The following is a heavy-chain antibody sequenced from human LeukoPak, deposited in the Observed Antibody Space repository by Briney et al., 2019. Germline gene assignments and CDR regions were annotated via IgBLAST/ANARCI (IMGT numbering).Heavy chain of an antibody. D-gene: IGHD3-22*01. J-gene: IGHJ6*03. CDR3: ARHSSGYPNYYYFYMDV. CDR2: IHSSGST. V-gene: IGHV4-59*08. Sequence: PSETLSLTCTVSGGSIINYFWSWIRQPPGRGLEYIGYIHSSGSTNYNPSLQSRVTISADTSKNQFSLRLSSVTAADTAMYYCARHSSGYPNYYYFYMDVWGKGTTVTVSS. CDR1: GGSIINYF.